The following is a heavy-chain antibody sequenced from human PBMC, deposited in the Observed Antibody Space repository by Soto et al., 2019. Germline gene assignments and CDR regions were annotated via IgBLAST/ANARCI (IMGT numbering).Heavy chain of an antibody. CDR2: IYYSGST. CDR1: GGSISSSSYY. V-gene: IGHV4-39*01. CDR3: IHKWSGYSNFPLG. Sequence: SETLSLTCTVSGGSISSSSYYWGWIRQPPGKGLEWIGSIYYSGSTYYNPSLKSRVTISVDTSKNQFSLKLSSVTAADTAVYYCIHKWSGYSNFPLGWGQGTLVTVSS. D-gene: IGHD3-3*01. J-gene: IGHJ4*02.